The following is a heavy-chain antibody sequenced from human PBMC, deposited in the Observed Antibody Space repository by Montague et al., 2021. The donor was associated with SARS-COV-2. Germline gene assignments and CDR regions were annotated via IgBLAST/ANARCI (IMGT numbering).Heavy chain of an antibody. D-gene: IGHD5-24*01. CDR1: GGSISSDY. CDR2: IYYRGTT. Sequence: SETLSLTCSVSGGSISSDYWSWIRQSPGKGLEWIGYIYYRGTTNYNPSLKSRVTFSVDTSKNQFSLKLICVTAADTAVYFCAREDRWNWFDPWGQGVLVTVSS. V-gene: IGHV4-59*01. J-gene: IGHJ5*02. CDR3: AREDRWNWFDP.